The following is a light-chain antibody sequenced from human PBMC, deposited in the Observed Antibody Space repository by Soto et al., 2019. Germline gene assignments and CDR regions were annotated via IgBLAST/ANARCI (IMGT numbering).Light chain of an antibody. Sequence: EIVLTQSPGTLSLSPGERATLSCRASQSVSSSYLAWYQQKPGQAPRLLIYDASSRATGIPDRFSGSGSGTDFTLTISRLEPEDFAVYYCQQYNNWWTFGQGTKVDIK. CDR2: DAS. V-gene: IGKV3-20*01. CDR3: QQYNNWWT. J-gene: IGKJ1*01. CDR1: QSVSSSY.